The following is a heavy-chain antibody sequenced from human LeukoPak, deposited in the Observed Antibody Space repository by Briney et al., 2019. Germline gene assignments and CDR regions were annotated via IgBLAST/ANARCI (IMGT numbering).Heavy chain of an antibody. CDR1: GDSVSSNSAA. CDR2: TYYRSKWYN. J-gene: IGHJ6*03. V-gene: IGHV6-1*01. CDR3: ARGSVDTAMVTWVYYYYYMDV. Sequence: SQTLSLTCAISGDSVSSNSAAWNWIRQSPSRGLGWLGRTYYRSKWYNDYAVSVKSRITINPDTSKNQFSLKLSSVTAADTAVYYCARGSVDTAMVTWVYYYYYMDVWGKGTTVTVSS. D-gene: IGHD5-18*01.